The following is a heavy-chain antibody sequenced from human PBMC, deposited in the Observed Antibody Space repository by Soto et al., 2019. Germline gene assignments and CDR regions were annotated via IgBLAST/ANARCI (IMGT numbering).Heavy chain of an antibody. CDR3: AKRSGARSKNPFYDSSGYYRQSHYYYYGMDV. CDR1: EFTFSSYA. V-gene: IGHV3-23*01. CDR2: IVGTAGST. Sequence: GGSLRLSCAASEFTFSSYAMSWVRQAPGKGLEWVSAIVGTAGSTYYADSVKGRFTISRDNSKNTLYLQMNSLRAEDTAVYYCAKRSGARSKNPFYDSSGYYRQSHYYYYGMDVWGQGTTVTVSS. D-gene: IGHD3-22*01. J-gene: IGHJ6*02.